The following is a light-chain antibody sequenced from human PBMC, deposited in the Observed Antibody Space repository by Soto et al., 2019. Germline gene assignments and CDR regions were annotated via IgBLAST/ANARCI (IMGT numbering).Light chain of an antibody. CDR2: GAS. Sequence: IVTTQSPTTLSVSPGERATLSCRASQSVSTNLAWYQQKPGQVPSLLIYGASTRASGIPARFSGSGSGTEFTLTIGSLQSEDFAVYYCQQYSRSPSFGQGTRLEIK. J-gene: IGKJ5*01. CDR3: QQYSRSPS. CDR1: QSVSTN. V-gene: IGKV3-15*01.